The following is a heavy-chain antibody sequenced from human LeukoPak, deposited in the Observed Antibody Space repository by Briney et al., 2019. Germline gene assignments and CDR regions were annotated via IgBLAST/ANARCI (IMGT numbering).Heavy chain of an antibody. CDR2: IYPGDSDT. D-gene: IGHD2-21*02. V-gene: IGHV5-51*01. Sequence: GESLKISCKGSGYCFTNYWIGWVRQLPGKGLEWMGIIYPGDSDTRYCPSFQSQVTTSADETTNNASLQWSSLQAAATAPYYCARLHLTASLAAVYFDYWGQGALVTVSS. CDR3: ARLHLTASLAAVYFDY. CDR1: GYCFTNYW. J-gene: IGHJ4*02.